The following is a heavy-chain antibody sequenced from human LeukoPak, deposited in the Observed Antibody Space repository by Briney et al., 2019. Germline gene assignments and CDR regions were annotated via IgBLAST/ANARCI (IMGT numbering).Heavy chain of an antibody. J-gene: IGHJ3*02. Sequence: PGGSLRLSCAASGFTFSSYAMSWVRQAPGKGLEWVSAISGSGGSTYYADSVKGRFTISRDNSKNTLYLQMNSLRAEDTAVYYCAKEVGYCSSTSCYMEDAFDIWGQGTMVTVSS. CDR2: ISGSGGST. D-gene: IGHD2-2*02. V-gene: IGHV3-23*01. CDR3: AKEVGYCSSTSCYMEDAFDI. CDR1: GFTFSSYA.